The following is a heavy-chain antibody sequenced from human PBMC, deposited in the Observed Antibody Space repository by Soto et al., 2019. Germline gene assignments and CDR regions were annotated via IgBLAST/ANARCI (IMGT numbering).Heavy chain of an antibody. Sequence: SETLSLTCTVSGGSISSGGYYWSWIRQHPGKGLEWIGNIYYSGSASYHPSLKSRVTISVDTSKNQFSLKLSSVTAADTAVYYCARARDTAMVNWFDPWGQGTLVTVSS. CDR2: IYYSGSA. CDR3: ARARDTAMVNWFDP. J-gene: IGHJ5*02. D-gene: IGHD5-18*01. V-gene: IGHV4-39*07. CDR1: GGSISSGGYY.